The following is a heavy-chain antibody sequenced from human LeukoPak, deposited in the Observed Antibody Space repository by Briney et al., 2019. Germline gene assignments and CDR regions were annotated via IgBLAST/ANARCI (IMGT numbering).Heavy chain of an antibody. D-gene: IGHD6-19*01. V-gene: IGHV4-39*07. Sequence: PSETLSLTCTVSGGSISSSSYYWGWIRQPPGRGLEWIGSIYYSGSTYYNPSLKSRVTISVDTSKNQFSLKLISVTAADTAVYFCARWDDSAWAFGSWGPGTLVTVSS. CDR1: GGSISSSSYY. J-gene: IGHJ4*02. CDR2: IYYSGST. CDR3: ARWDDSAWAFGS.